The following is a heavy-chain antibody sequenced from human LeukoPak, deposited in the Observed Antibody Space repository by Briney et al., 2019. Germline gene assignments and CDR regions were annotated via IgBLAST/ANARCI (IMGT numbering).Heavy chain of an antibody. CDR3: ARDTAMVIYYGMDV. Sequence: AGGSLRLSCAASGFTFSSYGMHWVRQAPGKGLEWVAVIWYDGSNKYYADSVKGRFTISRDNSKNTLYLQMNSLGAEDTAVYYCARDTAMVIYYGMDVWGQGTTVTVSS. V-gene: IGHV3-33*01. CDR1: GFTFSSYG. D-gene: IGHD5-18*01. J-gene: IGHJ6*02. CDR2: IWYDGSNK.